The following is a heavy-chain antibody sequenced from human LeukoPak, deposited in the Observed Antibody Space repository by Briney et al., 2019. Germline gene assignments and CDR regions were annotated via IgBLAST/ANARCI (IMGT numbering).Heavy chain of an antibody. D-gene: IGHD2-8*02. CDR1: GFTFSSYG. CDR3: ASFGSVIDY. J-gene: IGHJ4*02. Sequence: GGSLRLSCAASGFTFSSYGMHWVRQAPGKGLEWVSAISGSGGSTYYADSVKGRFTISRDNAKSSLYLQMNSLRAEDTAVYYCASFGSVIDYWGQGTLVTVSS. V-gene: IGHV3-23*01. CDR2: ISGSGGST.